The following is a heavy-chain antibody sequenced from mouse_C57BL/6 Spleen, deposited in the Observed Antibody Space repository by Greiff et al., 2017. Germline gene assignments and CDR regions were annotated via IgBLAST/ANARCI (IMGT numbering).Heavy chain of an antibody. CDR3: ARRDYRYFYYAMDY. CDR1: GYTFTSYW. V-gene: IGHV1-55*01. Sequence: QVQLQQPGAELVKPGASVKMSCKASGYTFTSYWITWVKQRPGQGLEWIGDIYPGSGSTNYNEKFKSKATLTVDTSTSTAYMQLISLTYEDSAVYYCARRDYRYFYYAMDYWGQGTSVTVSS. CDR2: IYPGSGST. D-gene: IGHD2-12*01. J-gene: IGHJ4*01.